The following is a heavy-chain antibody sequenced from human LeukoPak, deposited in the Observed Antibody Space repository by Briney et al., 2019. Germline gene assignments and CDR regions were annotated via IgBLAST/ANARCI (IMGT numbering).Heavy chain of an antibody. CDR2: ISGGSSFT. D-gene: IGHD3-10*01. V-gene: IGHV3-21*01. CDR3: ARDLVVRGRWSWFDP. CDR1: GFSFSSFS. J-gene: IGHJ5*02. Sequence: PGRSLRLSCAAPGFSFSSFSMNWVRQAPGKGLEWVSYISGGSSFTYYVDSVKGRFTISRDNAKNSLYLQMNSLRAEDTAVYYCARDLVVRGRWSWFDPRXQGTLXTVSX.